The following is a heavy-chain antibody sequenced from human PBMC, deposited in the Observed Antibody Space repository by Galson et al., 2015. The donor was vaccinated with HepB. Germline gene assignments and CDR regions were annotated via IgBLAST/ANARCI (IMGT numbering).Heavy chain of an antibody. J-gene: IGHJ5*02. CDR3: ARAGEAYYYGSGSEGGSWFDP. CDR1: GGTFSSYA. D-gene: IGHD3-10*01. Sequence: SVKVSCKASGGTFSSYAISWVRQAPGQGLEWMGGIIPIFGTANYAQKFQGRVTITADESTSTAYMELSSLRSEDTAVYYCARAGEAYYYGSGSEGGSWFDPWGQGTLVTVPS. CDR2: IIPIFGTA. V-gene: IGHV1-69*13.